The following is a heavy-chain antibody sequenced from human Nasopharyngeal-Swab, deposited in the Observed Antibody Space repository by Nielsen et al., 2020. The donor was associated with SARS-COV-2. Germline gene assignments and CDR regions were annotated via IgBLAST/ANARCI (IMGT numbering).Heavy chain of an antibody. CDR1: GGTFSSYA. D-gene: IGHD5-18*01. CDR2: IIPILGIA. Sequence: SVKVSCKASGGTFSSYANSWVRQAPGQGLEWMGRIIPILGIANYAQKFQGRVTITADKSTSTAYMELSSLRSEDTAVYYCARGPALGTAFFDYWGQGTLVTVSS. J-gene: IGHJ4*02. CDR3: ARGPALGTAFFDY. V-gene: IGHV1-69*04.